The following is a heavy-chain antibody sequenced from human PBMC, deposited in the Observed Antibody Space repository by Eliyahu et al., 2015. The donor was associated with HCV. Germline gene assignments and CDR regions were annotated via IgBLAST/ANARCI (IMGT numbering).Heavy chain of an antibody. CDR3: ARGRLNSGSYYFFGYFQH. CDR2: IQSWWKH. D-gene: IGHD1-26*01. V-gene: IGHV4-34*01. CDR1: GGSFSGYY. J-gene: IGHJ1*01. Sequence: QVQLQQWGAGLLKPSETLSLTCAVYGGSFSGYYWSWIRQPPGKGLEWIGEIQSWWKHQLQPSLKSRVTISVDTSKNQFSLKLSSVTAADTAVYYCARGRLNSGSYYFFGYFQHWGQGTLVTVSS.